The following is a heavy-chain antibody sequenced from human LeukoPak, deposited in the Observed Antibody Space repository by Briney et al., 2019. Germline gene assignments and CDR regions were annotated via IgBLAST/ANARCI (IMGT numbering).Heavy chain of an antibody. V-gene: IGHV3-7*01. CDR1: GFTFSSYW. D-gene: IGHD2-2*01. CDR2: INQDGSEK. Sequence: GGSLRLPCAASGFTFSSYWMSWVRQAPGKGLEWVASINQDGSEKYYVDSVKGRFTISRDNAKKSLYLQMNSLRAEDTAVYYCVRGASLSLHYWGQGTLVTVSS. J-gene: IGHJ4*02. CDR3: VRGASLSLHY.